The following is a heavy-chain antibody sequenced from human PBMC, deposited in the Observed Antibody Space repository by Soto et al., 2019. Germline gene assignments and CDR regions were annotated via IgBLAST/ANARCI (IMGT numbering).Heavy chain of an antibody. D-gene: IGHD3-10*01. CDR3: ARDGLWFGGGIDY. V-gene: IGHV3-66*01. CDR1: GFTVSSNY. J-gene: IGHJ4*02. CDR2: IYSGGST. Sequence: GGSLRLSCAASGFTVSSNYMSWVRQAPGKGLEWVSVIYSGGSTYYADSVKGRFTISRDNSKNTLYLQMNSLRAEDTAVYYCARDGLWFGGGIDYWGQGTLVTVSS.